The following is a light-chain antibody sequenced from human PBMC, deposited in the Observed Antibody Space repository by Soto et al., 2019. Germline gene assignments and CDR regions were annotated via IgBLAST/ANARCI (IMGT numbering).Light chain of an antibody. Sequence: DIQMTQSPSTLSASVGDRVTLTCRASQYIHISLAWYQQKPGKAPKLLIYGASTLQSGVPSRFSGSGSGTDYTLTISSLQPEDFATYYCQQSYRTPTFGQGTRLEIK. CDR1: QYIHIS. CDR3: QQSYRTPT. J-gene: IGKJ5*01. V-gene: IGKV1-39*01. CDR2: GAS.